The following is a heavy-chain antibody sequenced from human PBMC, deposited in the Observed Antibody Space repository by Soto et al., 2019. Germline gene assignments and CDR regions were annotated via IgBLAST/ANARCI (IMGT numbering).Heavy chain of an antibody. CDR3: VKTSLVGVDATREDY. V-gene: IGHV3-74*01. Sequence: EVQLVESGGGLVQPGGSLRLSCAASGFTFSSYWMHWVRQAPGKGLVWVSRNNSEGSSTRYADSVKGRFTISRDTAQHALVKRMNRLSAEDTAVYYCVKTSLVGVDATREDYWGKGPLVSV. CDR1: GFTFSSYW. D-gene: IGHD2-15*01. J-gene: IGHJ4*02. CDR2: NNSEGSST.